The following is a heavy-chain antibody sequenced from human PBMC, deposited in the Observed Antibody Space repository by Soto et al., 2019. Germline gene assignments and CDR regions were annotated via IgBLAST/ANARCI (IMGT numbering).Heavy chain of an antibody. CDR3: ATLLGA. J-gene: IGHJ5*02. CDR2: LSYDGSNE. V-gene: IGHV3-30*03. Sequence: QVQLVESGGGVVQPGRSLRLSCAASGFTFSSYDMHWVRQAPGKGLEWVAVLSYDGSNEYFADSVKGRFTISRDNSNNILDLQMNRLRAEDTAVYYCATLLGAWGQGTLVTVSS. CDR1: GFTFSSYD. D-gene: IGHD3-10*01.